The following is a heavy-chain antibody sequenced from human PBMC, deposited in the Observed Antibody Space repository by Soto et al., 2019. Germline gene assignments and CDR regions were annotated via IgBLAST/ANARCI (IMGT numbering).Heavy chain of an antibody. V-gene: IGHV3-21*01. CDR3: ARGGCSSTSCYAMGFNFDY. Sequence: ESGGGLVKPGGSLRLSCAASGFTFSSYSMNWVRQAPGKGLEWVSSISSSSSYIYYADSVKGRFTISRDNAKNSLYLQMNSLRAEDTAVYYCARGGCSSTSCYAMGFNFDYWGQGTLVTVSS. CDR1: GFTFSSYS. J-gene: IGHJ4*02. CDR2: ISSSSSYI. D-gene: IGHD2-2*01.